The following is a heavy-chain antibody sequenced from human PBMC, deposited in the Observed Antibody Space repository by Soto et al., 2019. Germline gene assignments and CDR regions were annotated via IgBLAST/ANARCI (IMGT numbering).Heavy chain of an antibody. V-gene: IGHV4-59*11. CDR3: ARDMHAGCTLYFYP. J-gene: IGHJ5*02. D-gene: IGHD3-9*01. CDR1: GGALSSHH. Sequence: AETLSLTCFVSGGALSSHHWISIRHLACQGREWIAYTSYTGNTNYTPSHQSRVTVGLDTSKSRLSFKLTSMAAADTALYYCARDMHAGCTLYFYPWGRGTLFTVSS. CDR2: TSYTGNT.